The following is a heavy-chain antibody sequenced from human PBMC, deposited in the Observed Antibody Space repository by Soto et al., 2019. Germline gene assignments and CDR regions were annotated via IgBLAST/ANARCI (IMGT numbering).Heavy chain of an antibody. CDR2: LTASGLNT. V-gene: IGHV3-23*01. CDR3: AKGLGNAKEV. J-gene: IGHJ6*02. CDR1: GFNFGSYG. D-gene: IGHD2-8*01. Sequence: EVQLLESGGGLVQPGGSLRLSCSASGFNFGSYGMSWVRQAPGKGLEWGSGLTASGLNTYYTDSEKGRFTISRDNSRNTVYLQMSGLRVEDTAVFHCAKGLGNAKEVWGQGTTVTVSS.